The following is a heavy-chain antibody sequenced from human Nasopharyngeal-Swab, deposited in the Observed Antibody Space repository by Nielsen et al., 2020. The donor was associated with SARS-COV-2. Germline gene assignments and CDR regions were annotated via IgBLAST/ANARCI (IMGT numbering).Heavy chain of an antibody. Sequence: PGKGLEWVANIKTDGGETYYVGSVRGRFTISRDNAENSLYLQMTSLRAEDTAVYYCASSSGWRDYWGQGTVVTVSS. CDR3: ASSSGWRDY. J-gene: IGHJ4*02. V-gene: IGHV3-7*01. CDR2: IKTDGGET. D-gene: IGHD6-19*01.